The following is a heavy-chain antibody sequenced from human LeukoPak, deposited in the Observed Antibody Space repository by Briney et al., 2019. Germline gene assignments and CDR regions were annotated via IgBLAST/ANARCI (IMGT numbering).Heavy chain of an antibody. J-gene: IGHJ5*02. CDR3: ARGDYSSGRS. D-gene: IGHD3-10*01. CDR1: GFTFSDAA. V-gene: IGHV3-30*04. CDR2: ISFDGRNK. Sequence: GTSLRLSCAASGFTFSDAALHWVRQAPGKGLEWVAVISFDGRNKFYADSVKGRFTISRDNSKNTLYLQMDSLRTEDTALYYCARGDYSSGRSWGQGTLVTVSS.